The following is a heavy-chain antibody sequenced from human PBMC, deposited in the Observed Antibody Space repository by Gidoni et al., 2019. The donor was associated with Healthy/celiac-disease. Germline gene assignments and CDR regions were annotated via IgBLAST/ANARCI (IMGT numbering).Heavy chain of an antibody. D-gene: IGHD6-6*01. CDR2: IYYSGST. CDR1: GGPISSGDYY. Sequence: QVQLQESGPGLVKPSQTLSLTCTVSGGPISSGDYYWSWIRQPPGKGLEWIGYIYYSGSTYYNPSLKNQVTISVDTSKSQFSLKLSSVTAADTAVYYCASTQHSSSSWADAFDIWGQGTMVTVSS. CDR3: ASTQHSSSSWADAFDI. V-gene: IGHV4-30-4*01. J-gene: IGHJ3*02.